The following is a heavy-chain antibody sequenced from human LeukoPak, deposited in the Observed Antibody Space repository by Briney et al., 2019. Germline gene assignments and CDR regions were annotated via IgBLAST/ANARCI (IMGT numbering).Heavy chain of an antibody. D-gene: IGHD3-9*01. CDR2: IIPILGIA. J-gene: IGHJ6*02. CDR3: ARGAHYDILTGYYYYYYGMDV. CDR1: GGTFSSYA. Sequence: GASVKVSCKASGGTFSSYAIIWVRQAPGQGLEWMGRIIPILGIANYAQKFQGRVTITADKSTSTAYMEVSSLRSEDTAVYYCARGAHYDILTGYYYYYYGMDVWGQGTTVTVSS. V-gene: IGHV1-69*04.